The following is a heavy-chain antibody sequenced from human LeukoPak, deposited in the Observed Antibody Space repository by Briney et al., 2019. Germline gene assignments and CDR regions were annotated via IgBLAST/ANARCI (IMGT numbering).Heavy chain of an antibody. CDR3: ARDLVVRGRWSWFDP. J-gene: IGHJ5*02. D-gene: IGHD3-10*01. Sequence: GGSLRLSRAASGFTFSDYYMSWVRQAPGKGLEWVSYISSSGSSIYYADSVKGRFTISRDNAKNSLYLQMNSLRAEDTAVYYCARDLVVRGRWSWFDPWGQGTLVTVSS. V-gene: IGHV3-11*04. CDR2: ISSSGSSI. CDR1: GFTFSDYY.